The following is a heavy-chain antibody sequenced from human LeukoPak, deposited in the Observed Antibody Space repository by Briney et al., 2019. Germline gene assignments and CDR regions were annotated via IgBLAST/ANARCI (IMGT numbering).Heavy chain of an antibody. Sequence: PSETLSLTCTVSGGSISSSSYYWGWIRQPPGKGLQWIGSINYSGNTYYNPSLKSRVTISVDTSKNQFSLKLSSVTAADTAVYYCARGPQQWLVRLGFDYWGQGTLVTVSS. CDR1: GGSISSSSYY. V-gene: IGHV4-39*07. CDR2: INYSGNT. CDR3: ARGPQQWLVRLGFDY. J-gene: IGHJ4*02. D-gene: IGHD6-19*01.